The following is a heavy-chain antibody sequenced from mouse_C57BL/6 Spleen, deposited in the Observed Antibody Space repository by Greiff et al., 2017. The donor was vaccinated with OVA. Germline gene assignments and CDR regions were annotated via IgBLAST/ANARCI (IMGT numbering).Heavy chain of an antibody. CDR2: ISYSGST. CDR1: GYSITSGYD. J-gene: IGHJ4*01. Sequence: EVQLQQSGPGMVKPSQSLSLTCTVTGYSITSGYDWHWIRHFPGNKLEWMGYISYSGSTNYNPSLKSRIYITHDTSKNHVFLKLNSVTTEDTATYYCAREGGLRAMDYWGQGTSVTVSS. CDR3: AREGGLRAMDY. D-gene: IGHD2-4*01. V-gene: IGHV3-1*01.